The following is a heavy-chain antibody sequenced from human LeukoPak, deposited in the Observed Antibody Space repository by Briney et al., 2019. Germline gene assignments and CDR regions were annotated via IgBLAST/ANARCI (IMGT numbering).Heavy chain of an antibody. J-gene: IGHJ4*02. Sequence: ASVKVSCKTSGYTFTTYSLTWVRQAPGRGLEWMGWVSASNGNTNNAQTLQRRVTMTTDTATSTTYMELRSLRSDDTAVYFCARDGFYCDDSGRHYYLDYGGQGTLVTVSS. V-gene: IGHV1-18*01. CDR2: VSASNGNT. CDR3: ARDGFYCDDSGRHYYLDY. CDR1: GYTFTTYS. D-gene: IGHD3-22*01.